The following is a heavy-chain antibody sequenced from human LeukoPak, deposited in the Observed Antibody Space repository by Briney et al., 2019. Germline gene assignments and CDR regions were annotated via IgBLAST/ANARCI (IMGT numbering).Heavy chain of an antibody. J-gene: IGHJ4*02. Sequence: PGGSLRLSCAASGFTFSSYAMSWVRQAPGKGLEGVSAISGSGGSTYYADSVKGRFTISRDNSKNTLYLQMNSLRAEDTAVYYCAKGPGAVVTLYYFDYWGQGTLVTVSS. D-gene: IGHD4-23*01. CDR1: GFTFSSYA. V-gene: IGHV3-23*01. CDR3: AKGPGAVVTLYYFDY. CDR2: ISGSGGST.